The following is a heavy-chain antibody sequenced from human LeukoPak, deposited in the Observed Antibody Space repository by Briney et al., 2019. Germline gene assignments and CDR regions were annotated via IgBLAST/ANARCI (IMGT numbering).Heavy chain of an antibody. CDR2: TYYRSKWYN. CDR3: ARAPGVAVAGSPPFDY. D-gene: IGHD6-19*01. CDR1: GDSVSSNSAA. V-gene: IGHV6-1*01. J-gene: IGHJ4*02. Sequence: SQTLSLTCAISGDSVSSNSAAWNWIRQSPSRGLEWLGRTYYRSKWYNDYAVSVKSRITINPDTSKNQFSLQLNSVTPEDTAVYYCARAPGVAVAGSPPFDYWGQGTLVTVSS.